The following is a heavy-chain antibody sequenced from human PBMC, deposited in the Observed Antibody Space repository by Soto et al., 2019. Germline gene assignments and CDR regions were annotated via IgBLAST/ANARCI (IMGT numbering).Heavy chain of an antibody. CDR3: ARGGIQLXXRYYYGMDV. CDR2: IYYSGST. CDR1: GGSSSSGEYY. J-gene: IGHJ6*01. Sequence: SETLSLTCTVSGGSSSSGEYYWSWIRQPPGKGLEWIGYIYYSGSTYYNPSLKSRVTISVDTSKNQFSLKLSSVTAADTAVYYCARGGIQLXXRYYYGMDVXXXGTTVXXSX. V-gene: IGHV4-30-4*01. D-gene: IGHD5-18*01.